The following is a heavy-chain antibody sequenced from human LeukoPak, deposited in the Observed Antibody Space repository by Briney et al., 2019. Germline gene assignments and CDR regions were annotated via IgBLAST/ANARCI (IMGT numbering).Heavy chain of an antibody. J-gene: IGHJ5*02. D-gene: IGHD3-22*01. CDR2: LWFDGSHQ. Sequence: HPGGSLRLSCAASGFTFRTYGMHWVRQTPGKGLEWVAFLWFDGSHQYYADSVRGRFIISRDNSNNTLYLQMTSLRADDTAVYYCARDGNYFDTTPNWFDTWGQGTLVTVSS. V-gene: IGHV3-33*01. CDR3: ARDGNYFDTTPNWFDT. CDR1: GFTFRTYG.